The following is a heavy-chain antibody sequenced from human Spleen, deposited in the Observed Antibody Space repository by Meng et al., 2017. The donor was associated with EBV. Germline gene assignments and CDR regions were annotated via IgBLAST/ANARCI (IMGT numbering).Heavy chain of an antibody. D-gene: IGHD3-22*01. Sequence: VPLVQSGNEVKKPGSSVKVSCKASAYTFSAYDIIWVRQAPGRGLEWMGWSSPYNGNTKYAQKLQDRVTMTTDTSTSTAYMELRSLRSDDTAIYYCARRRLDDSSGYYVDYCGQGTLVTVSS. CDR3: ARRRLDDSSGYYVDY. CDR1: AYTFSAYD. J-gene: IGHJ4*02. V-gene: IGHV1-18*01. CDR2: SSPYNGNT.